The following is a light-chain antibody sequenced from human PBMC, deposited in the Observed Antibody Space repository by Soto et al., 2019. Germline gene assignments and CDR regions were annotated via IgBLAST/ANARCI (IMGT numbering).Light chain of an antibody. J-gene: IGKJ4*01. CDR3: MQSIQLPLT. V-gene: IGKV2D-29*01. CDR1: QTLLHSDGKTY. Sequence: DIVITQTPLSLYVTPRKPASSSFKLRQTLLHSDGKTYLYWYLQKPGQPPQLLIYEVSIRFSGVPDRFSGSGSGTDFTLKISRVEAEDVGVYYCMQSIQLPLTFGGGTKVDI. CDR2: EVS.